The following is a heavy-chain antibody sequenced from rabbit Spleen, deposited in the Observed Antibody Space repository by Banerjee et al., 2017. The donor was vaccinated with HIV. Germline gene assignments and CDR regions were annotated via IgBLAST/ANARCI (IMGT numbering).Heavy chain of an antibody. CDR2: IDPVFGIA. D-gene: IGHD4-1*01. J-gene: IGHJ4*01. CDR3: ARDYNSGWDL. CDR1: GFSFSSSYY. Sequence: QSLEESGGGLVQPEGSLTLTCTASGFSFSSSYYMCWVRQTPGKGLEWIGSIDPVFGIANYASWVNGRFTISRDNVQNTVDLQINSLTAADTATYFCARDYNSGWDLWGPGTLVTVS. V-gene: IGHV1S40*01.